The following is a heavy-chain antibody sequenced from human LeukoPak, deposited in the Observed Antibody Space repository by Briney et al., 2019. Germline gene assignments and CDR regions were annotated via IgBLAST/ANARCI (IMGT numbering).Heavy chain of an antibody. Sequence: PGGSLRLSCAASGFTFSSYSMHWVRQAPGKGLEWVSYISSSSSYIYYADSVKGRFSIPRDNAKKALYLQVNSLRAEDTAVYYCARGYGGSYPYYFDYWGQGTLVAVSS. CDR1: GFTFSSYS. V-gene: IGHV3-21*01. J-gene: IGHJ4*02. CDR3: ARGYGGSYPYYFDY. D-gene: IGHD3-22*01. CDR2: ISSSSSYI.